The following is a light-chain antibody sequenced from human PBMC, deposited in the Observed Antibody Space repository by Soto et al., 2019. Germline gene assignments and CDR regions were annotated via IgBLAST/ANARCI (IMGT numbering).Light chain of an antibody. Sequence: IVMTQSPATLSVSPGERATLSCRASQNIYSNVAWYQQRPGQAPRLLIYRASTRATGIPARFSGSGSGTEFTLTISSLQSGDFTVYSCLQYHNLWAFGQGTKVEIK. J-gene: IGKJ1*01. CDR3: LQYHNLWA. V-gene: IGKV3-15*01. CDR2: RAS. CDR1: QNIYSN.